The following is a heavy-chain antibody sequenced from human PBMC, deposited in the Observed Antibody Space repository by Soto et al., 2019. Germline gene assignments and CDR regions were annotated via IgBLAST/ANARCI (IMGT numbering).Heavy chain of an antibody. CDR2: ISFNGRKK. CDR1: GFNFTYNA. J-gene: IGHJ2*01. Sequence: QEQLVESGGGVVRPGKSLRLSCEASGFNFTYNAMHWVRQAPGKGLEWVAVISFNGRKKFYARSVKGRFTISRDNSTNTLYLQINNLRPGDTAVYYCARDWLRRDDILTPSWNFNLWGQGTLVTAS. V-gene: IGHV3-30*04. CDR3: ARDWLRRDDILTPSWNFNL. D-gene: IGHD3-9*01.